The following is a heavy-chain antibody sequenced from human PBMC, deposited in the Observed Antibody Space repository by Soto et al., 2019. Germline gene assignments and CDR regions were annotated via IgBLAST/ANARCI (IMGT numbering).Heavy chain of an antibody. CDR3: ARGPSSLTRFDY. D-gene: IGHD2-2*01. CDR2: ISYDGSKK. Sequence: GGSLRLSCAASGFTFSSYAMHWVRQAPGRGLEWVAVISYDGSKKYYADSVKGRFTISRDNSKNTLYLQMNSLRAEDTAVYYCARGPSSLTRFDYWGQGTLVTVSS. V-gene: IGHV3-30-3*01. CDR1: GFTFSSYA. J-gene: IGHJ4*02.